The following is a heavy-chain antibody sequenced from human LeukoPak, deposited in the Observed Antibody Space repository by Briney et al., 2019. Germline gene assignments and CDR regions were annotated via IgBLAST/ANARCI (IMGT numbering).Heavy chain of an antibody. D-gene: IGHD5-18*01. CDR1: GFTFSSYG. J-gene: IGHJ4*02. CDR3: AKEAAMVKYYFDY. CDR2: ISYDGSNK. V-gene: IGHV3-30*18. Sequence: PGGSLRLSCAASGFTFSSYGMHWVRQAPGKGLEGVAVISYDGSNKYYADSVKGRFTISRDNSKNTLYLQMNSLRAEDTAVYYCAKEAAMVKYYFDYWGQGTLVTVSS.